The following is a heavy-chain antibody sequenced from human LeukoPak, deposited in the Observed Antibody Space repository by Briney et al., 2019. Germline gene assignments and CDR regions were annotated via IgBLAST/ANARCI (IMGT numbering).Heavy chain of an antibody. CDR3: VRHYEGAFDI. Sequence: GESLKISCKGSGYRFTSYWIGWVRQMPGKGLEWMGIIYPDDSDTKYSPSFQGQVTISVDKSISTAYLQWSSLKASDTAMYYCVRHYEGAFDIWGQGTMVTVSS. J-gene: IGHJ3*02. V-gene: IGHV5-51*01. D-gene: IGHD5-12*01. CDR2: IYPDDSDT. CDR1: GYRFTSYW.